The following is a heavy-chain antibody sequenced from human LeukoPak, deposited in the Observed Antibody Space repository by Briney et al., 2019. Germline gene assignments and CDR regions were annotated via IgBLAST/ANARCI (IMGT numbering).Heavy chain of an antibody. CDR3: ARVEGGYYDILTGYKYYFDY. V-gene: IGHV4-31*03. D-gene: IGHD3-9*01. J-gene: IGHJ4*02. CDR1: GGSISSGGYY. Sequence: PSETPSLTCTVSGGSISSGGYYWSWIRQHPGKGLEWIGYIYYSGSTYYNPSLKSRVTISVDTSKNQFSLKLSSVTAADTAVYYCARVEGGYYDILTGYKYYFDYWGQGTLVTVS. CDR2: IYYSGST.